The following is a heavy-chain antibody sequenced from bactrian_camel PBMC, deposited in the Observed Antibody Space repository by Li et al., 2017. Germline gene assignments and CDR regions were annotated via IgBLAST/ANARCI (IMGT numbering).Heavy chain of an antibody. CDR1: GFTFSIYA. D-gene: IGHD4*01. V-gene: IGHV3S7*01. J-gene: IGHJ7*01. CDR2: IDTDGINT. Sequence: HVQLVESGGGLVQPGGSLRLSCAASGFTFSIYAMSWVRQAPGKGLEWVSGIDTDGINTYYTDSVKGRFTISRDNAKNTLYLQMDSLRTEDTAVYYCAREKDNSDALDYWGKGTQVTVS.